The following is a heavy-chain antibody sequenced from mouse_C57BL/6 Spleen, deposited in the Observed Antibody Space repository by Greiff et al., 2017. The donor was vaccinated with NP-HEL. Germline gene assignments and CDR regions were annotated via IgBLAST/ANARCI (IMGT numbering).Heavy chain of an antibody. CDR3: ARPYGYGAMDY. CDR2: ISSGSSTI. CDR1: GFTFSDYG. Sequence: EVKLMESGGGLVKPGGSLKLSCAASGFTFSDYGMHWVRQAPEKGLEWVAYISSGSSTIYYADTVKGRFTISRDNAKNTLFLQMTSLRSDDTAMYYCARPYGYGAMDYWGQGTSVTVSS. D-gene: IGHD2-2*01. V-gene: IGHV5-17*01. J-gene: IGHJ4*01.